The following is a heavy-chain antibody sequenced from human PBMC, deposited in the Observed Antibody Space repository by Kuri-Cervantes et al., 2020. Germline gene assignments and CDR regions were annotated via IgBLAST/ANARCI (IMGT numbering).Heavy chain of an antibody. CDR1: GFSFSDYY. Sequence: ESLKISCVASGFSFSDYYMSWVRQAPGKGLEWIGEINHSGSTNYNPSLKSRVTISVDTSKNQFSLKLSSVTAADTAVYYCAVKVGADNNWFDPWGQGTLVTVSS. CDR3: AVKVGADNNWFDP. CDR2: INHSGST. J-gene: IGHJ5*02. D-gene: IGHD1-26*01. V-gene: IGHV4-34*08.